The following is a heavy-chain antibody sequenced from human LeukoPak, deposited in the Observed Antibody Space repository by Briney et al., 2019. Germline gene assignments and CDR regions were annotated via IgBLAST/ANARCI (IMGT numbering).Heavy chain of an antibody. V-gene: IGHV4-39*07. CDR2: IYYSGST. D-gene: IGHD6-19*01. Sequence: PSETLSLTCTVSGGSISSSSYYWGWIRQPPGKGLEWIGSIYYSGSTYYNPSLKSRVTISVDTSKNQFSLKLGSVTAADTAVYYCARGGRDRSGWFDYWGQGTLVTVSS. CDR3: ARGGRDRSGWFDY. J-gene: IGHJ4*02. CDR1: GGSISSSSYY.